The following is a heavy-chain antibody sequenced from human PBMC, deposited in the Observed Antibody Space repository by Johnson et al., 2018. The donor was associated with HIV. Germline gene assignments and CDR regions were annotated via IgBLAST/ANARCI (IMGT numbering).Heavy chain of an antibody. Sequence: VQLVESGGGVVQPGGSVRLSCVASGFSFSSYAMHWVRQAPGKGLEYVSAIRNHGGSTYYANSLKGRFTISRDNSKNTLDLQMGSLIAEDMAVYYCAIPYFYDSSAYHWGQGTMVTVSS. V-gene: IGHV3-64*01. D-gene: IGHD3-22*01. CDR3: AIPYFYDSSAYH. CDR1: GFSFSSYA. J-gene: IGHJ3*01. CDR2: IRNHGGST.